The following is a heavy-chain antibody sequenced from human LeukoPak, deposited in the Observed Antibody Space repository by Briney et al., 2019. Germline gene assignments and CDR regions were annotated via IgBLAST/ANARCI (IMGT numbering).Heavy chain of an antibody. Sequence: GESLKISCKGSGYSFTSYWISWVRQMPGKGLEWMGRIDPSDSYTNYSPSFQGHVTISTDKSISTAYLQWSSLKASDTAMYYYARHIVVVPAAIDYYYYGMDVWGKGTTVTVSS. CDR3: ARHIVVVPAAIDYYYYGMDV. D-gene: IGHD2-2*01. V-gene: IGHV5-10-1*01. CDR2: IDPSDSYT. J-gene: IGHJ6*04. CDR1: GYSFTSYW.